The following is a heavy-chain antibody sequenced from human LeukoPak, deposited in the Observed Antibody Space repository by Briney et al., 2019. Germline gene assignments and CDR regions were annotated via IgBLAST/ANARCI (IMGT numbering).Heavy chain of an antibody. D-gene: IGHD7-27*01. V-gene: IGHV1-2*02. CDR3: ARGKISGDDFDF. Sequence: GASVKVSCKASGYPFTAYYMHWVRQAPGQGLEWMGWLNPNNGGTNIPQKFQGRVTMTRDTSISTAYMELGRLTSDDTAVYYCARGKISGDDFDFWGRGTLVTVSS. CDR1: GYPFTAYY. CDR2: LNPNNGGT. J-gene: IGHJ4*02.